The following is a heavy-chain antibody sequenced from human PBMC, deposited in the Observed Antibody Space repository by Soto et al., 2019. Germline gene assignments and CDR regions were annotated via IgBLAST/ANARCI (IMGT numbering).Heavy chain of an antibody. V-gene: IGHV3-33*01. D-gene: IGHD3-9*01. CDR2: IWYDGSNK. CDR1: GFTFSSYG. J-gene: IGHJ4*02. Sequence: QVQLVESGGGVVQPGRSLRLSCAASGFTFSSYGMHWVRQAPGKGLEWVAVIWYDGSNKYYADSVKGRFTISRDNXKXTLXLQMNSLRAEDTAVYYCAREYYDILTGYYRGGFDYWGQGTLVTVSS. CDR3: AREYYDILTGYYRGGFDY.